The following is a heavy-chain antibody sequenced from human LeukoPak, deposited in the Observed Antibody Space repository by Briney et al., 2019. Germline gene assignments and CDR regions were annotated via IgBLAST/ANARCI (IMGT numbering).Heavy chain of an antibody. CDR2: IYYSGST. CDR1: GDSINSGDYY. Sequence: SETLSLTCTVSGDSINSGDYYWSWIRQHPGKGLEWIGYIYYSGSTYYNPSLKSRVTISVDTSKYQFSLKLSSVTAADTAVFYCARVSGTSPLYYFDYWGQGTLVTVSS. D-gene: IGHD1-7*01. V-gene: IGHV4-31*03. CDR3: ARVSGTSPLYYFDY. J-gene: IGHJ4*02.